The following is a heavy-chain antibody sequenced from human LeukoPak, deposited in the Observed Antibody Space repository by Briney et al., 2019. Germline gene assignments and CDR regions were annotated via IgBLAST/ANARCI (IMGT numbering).Heavy chain of an antibody. D-gene: IGHD3-10*01. J-gene: IGHJ4*02. CDR3: ASALWFGESVFDY. CDR2: INPNSGGT. V-gene: IGHV1-2*02. Sequence: ASVKVSCKASGYTFTGYYMHWVRQAPGQGLEWMGWINPNSGGTNYAQKFQGRVTVTRDTSISTAYMELSRLRSDDTAVYYCASALWFGESVFDYWGQGTLVTVSS. CDR1: GYTFTGYY.